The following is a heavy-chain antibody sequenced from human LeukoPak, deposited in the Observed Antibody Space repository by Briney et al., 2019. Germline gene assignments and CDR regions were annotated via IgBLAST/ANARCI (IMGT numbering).Heavy chain of an antibody. CDR2: IWYDGSNK. V-gene: IGHV3-33*01. D-gene: IGHD1-26*01. CDR3: ARGWRWELPDY. J-gene: IGHJ4*02. CDR1: GFTFSSYG. Sequence: SLRLSCAASGFTFSSYGMHWVRQAPGKGLEWVAVIWYDGSNKYYADSVKGRFTISRDNSKNTLYLQMNSLRAEDTAVYYCARGWRWELPDYWGQGTLVTVSS.